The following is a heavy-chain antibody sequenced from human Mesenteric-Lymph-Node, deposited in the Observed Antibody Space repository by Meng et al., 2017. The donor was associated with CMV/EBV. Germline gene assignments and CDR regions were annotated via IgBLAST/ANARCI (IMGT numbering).Heavy chain of an antibody. V-gene: IGHV3-7*01. CDR3: ASGYCSSTSCYRVGFYLEY. CDR1: GFTLSTYW. J-gene: IGHJ4*02. D-gene: IGHD2-2*01. Sequence: GESLKISCAASGFTLSTYWMTWVRQAPGKGLESVANIKQDGSDKYYLDSVKGRFTISRDNSKNTLYMQMNSLRVEDTAVYYCASGYCSSTSCYRVGFYLEYWGQGTLVTVSS. CDR2: IKQDGSDK.